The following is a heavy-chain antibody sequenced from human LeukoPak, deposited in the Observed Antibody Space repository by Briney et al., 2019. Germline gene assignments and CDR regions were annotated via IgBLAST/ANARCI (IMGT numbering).Heavy chain of an antibody. J-gene: IGHJ6*02. Sequence: GGSLRLSCAASGFTLSRYAMSWVRQAPGQGLEWVSSISGSGAMTYYADSVKGRFSISRDNSKNTLYLQMNSLRAEDTAVYYCARYCSGSTCKLGYYYYGMDVWGQGTLVTISS. CDR1: GFTLSRYA. CDR3: ARYCSGSTCKLGYYYYGMDV. V-gene: IGHV3-23*01. D-gene: IGHD2-15*01. CDR2: ISGSGAMT.